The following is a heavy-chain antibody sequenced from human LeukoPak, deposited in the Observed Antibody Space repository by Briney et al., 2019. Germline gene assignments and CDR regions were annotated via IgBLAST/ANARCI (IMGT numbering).Heavy chain of an antibody. J-gene: IGHJ4*02. CDR2: INPNSGGT. D-gene: IGHD5-24*01. CDR1: GYTFTSDY. CDR3: ARGRRDGYNRLDY. V-gene: IGHV1-2*02. Sequence: ASVKLSCNASGYTFTSDYMHWVRQSRGQGLEWMRWINPNSGGTNYAQKFERRVTMTRDTSISTAYMEMSRLRSDDTAVYYCARGRRDGYNRLDYWGQGTLVTVSS.